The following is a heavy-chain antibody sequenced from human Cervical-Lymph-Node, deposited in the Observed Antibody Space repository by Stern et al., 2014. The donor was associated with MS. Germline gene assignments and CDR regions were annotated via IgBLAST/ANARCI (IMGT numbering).Heavy chain of an antibody. J-gene: IGHJ5*02. CDR1: GGSISSGDYY. CDR3: ASANCSSTSCPNWFDP. V-gene: IGHV4-30-4*01. CDR2: IYYSGST. Sequence: MQLVESGPGLVKPSQTLSLTCTVSGGSISSGDYYWSWIRQPPGKGLEWIGYIYYSGSTYYNPSLKSRVTISVDTSKNQFSLKLSSVTAAGTAVYSCASANCSSTSCPNWFDPWGQGTLVTVSS. D-gene: IGHD2-2*01.